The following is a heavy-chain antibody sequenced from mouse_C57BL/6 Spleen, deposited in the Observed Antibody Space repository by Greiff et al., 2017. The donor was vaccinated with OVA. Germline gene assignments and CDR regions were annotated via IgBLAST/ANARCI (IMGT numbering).Heavy chain of an antibody. V-gene: IGHV1-55*01. CDR3: ARSVTGTGYFDV. CDR1: GYTFTSYW. CDR2: IYPGSGST. J-gene: IGHJ1*03. D-gene: IGHD4-1*01. Sequence: VQLQQPGAELVKPGASVKMSCKASGYTFTSYWITWVKQRPGQGLEWIGDIYPGSGSTNYNEKFKSKATLTVDTSSSTAYMQLSSLTSEDSAVYYCARSVTGTGYFDVWGTGTTVTVSS.